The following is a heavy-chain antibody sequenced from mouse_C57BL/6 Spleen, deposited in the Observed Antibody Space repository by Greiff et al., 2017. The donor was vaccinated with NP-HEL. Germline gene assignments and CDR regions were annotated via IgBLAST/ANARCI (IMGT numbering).Heavy chain of an antibody. CDR3: ARNEDYGSSLRPFAY. CDR2: IDPSDSYT. D-gene: IGHD1-1*01. CDR1: GYTFTSYW. V-gene: IGHV1-69*01. J-gene: IGHJ3*01. Sequence: QVQLQQPGAELVMPGASVKLSCKASGYTFTSYWMHWVKQRPGQGLEWIGEIDPSDSYTNYNQKFKGKSHLTVAKSSSTAYMQLSSLTSEDSAVYYCARNEDYGSSLRPFAYWGQGTLVTVSA.